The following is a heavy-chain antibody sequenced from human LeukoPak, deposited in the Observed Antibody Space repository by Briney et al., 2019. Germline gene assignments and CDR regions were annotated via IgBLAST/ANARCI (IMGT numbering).Heavy chain of an antibody. CDR1: GFTFSSYA. V-gene: IGHV3-23*01. CDR3: AKDPTKTSPRLG. J-gene: IGHJ4*02. Sequence: GGSLRLSCAASGFTFSSYAMSWVRQAPGKGLEWVSDMSGSGGTTYYADSVKGRFTISRDNSKNTLYLQMNSLRAEDTAVYYCAKDPTKTSPRLGWGQGTLVTVSS. CDR2: MSGSGGTT. D-gene: IGHD2-2*01.